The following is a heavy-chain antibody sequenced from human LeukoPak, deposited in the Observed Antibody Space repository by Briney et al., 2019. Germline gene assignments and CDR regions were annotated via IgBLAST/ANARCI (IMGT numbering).Heavy chain of an antibody. CDR1: GYTFTSYG. J-gene: IGHJ6*03. D-gene: IGHD3-10*01. Sequence: ASVKVSCKASGYTFTSYGISWVRQAPGQGLEWMGWISGYNGNTNYAQNLQGRVTMTTDTSTSTVYMELSSLRSEDTAVYYCARGRGPLWFGELLPDYYYYYMDVWGKGTTVTISS. V-gene: IGHV1-18*01. CDR3: ARGRGPLWFGELLPDYYYYYMDV. CDR2: ISGYNGNT.